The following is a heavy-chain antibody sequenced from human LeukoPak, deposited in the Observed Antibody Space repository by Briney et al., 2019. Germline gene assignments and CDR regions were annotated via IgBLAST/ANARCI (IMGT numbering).Heavy chain of an antibody. D-gene: IGHD3-9*01. CDR2: INPNSGDP. J-gene: IGHJ4*02. V-gene: IGHV1-2*06. Sequence: ASVKVSCKTSGYTFTDSYIHWVRQAPGQGLEWMGRINPNSGDPNYPQKFQGRVTMTRDTSISTAYMELSRLRSDDTAVYYCARSPHILTGENFDYWGQGTLVTVSS. CDR1: GYTFTDSY. CDR3: ARSPHILTGENFDY.